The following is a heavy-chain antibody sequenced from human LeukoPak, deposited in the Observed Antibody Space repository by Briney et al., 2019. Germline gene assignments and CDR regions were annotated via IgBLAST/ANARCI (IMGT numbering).Heavy chain of an antibody. V-gene: IGHV5-51*01. J-gene: IGHJ3*02. Sequence: GESLKICXKASGYSFTSYWIGWGRQRPGKGLEWTGIIYPGDSDTRYSPSFQGQVTISADKSISTAYLQWSSRKASDTAMYYCASQRWLQSRAAFDIWGQGTMVTVSS. D-gene: IGHD5-24*01. CDR3: ASQRWLQSRAAFDI. CDR1: GYSFTSYW. CDR2: IYPGDSDT.